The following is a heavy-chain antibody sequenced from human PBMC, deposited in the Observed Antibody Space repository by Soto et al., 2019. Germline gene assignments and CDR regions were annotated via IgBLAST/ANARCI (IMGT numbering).Heavy chain of an antibody. CDR1: GDTFTSYY. J-gene: IGHJ5*02. D-gene: IGHD5-12*01. V-gene: IGHV1-2*02. CDR2: INPNGGGT. CDR3: ATYIEAFNWFDP. Sequence: ASVKVSCKAPGDTFTSYYMHWVRQAPGHGLEWMGVINPNGGGTNFAQKFEGRVTMTRDSSINTAYMELSRLRSDDTAVYYCATYIEAFNWFDPWGLGTLVTVSS.